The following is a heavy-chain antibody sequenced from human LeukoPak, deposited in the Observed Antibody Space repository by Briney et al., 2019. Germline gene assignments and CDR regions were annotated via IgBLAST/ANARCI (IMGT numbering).Heavy chain of an antibody. Sequence: PGRSLRPSCTASGFTFGDYAMSWVRQAPGKGLEWVGFIRSKAYGGTTEYAASVKGRFTISRDDSKSIAYLQMNSLKTEDTAVYYCTREEVVVAATRHYYYYYGMDVWGQGTTVTVSS. D-gene: IGHD2-15*01. CDR3: TREEVVVAATRHYYYYYGMDV. CDR2: IRSKAYGGTT. V-gene: IGHV3-49*04. J-gene: IGHJ6*02. CDR1: GFTFGDYA.